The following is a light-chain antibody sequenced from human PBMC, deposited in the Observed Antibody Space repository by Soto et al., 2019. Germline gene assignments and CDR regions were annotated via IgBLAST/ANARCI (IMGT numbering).Light chain of an antibody. V-gene: IGLV2-14*01. CDR1: SSDFGGYNY. CDR2: DVS. Sequence: QSVLTQPASVSGSPGQSITISCTGTSSDFGGYNYVSWYQQHPGKAPKLMIYDVSNRPSGVSNRFSGSKSGNTASLTISGLQAEDEADYYCSSYTSSSNVYVFGTGTKVTVL. CDR3: SSYTSSSNVYV. J-gene: IGLJ1*01.